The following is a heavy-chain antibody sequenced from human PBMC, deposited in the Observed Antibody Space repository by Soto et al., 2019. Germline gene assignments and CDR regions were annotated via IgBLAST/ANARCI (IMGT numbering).Heavy chain of an antibody. CDR2: FSHTGGT. Sequence: SETLSLTCAVSGASISSGGHSWTWIRQPPGEGLEWIGYFSHTGGTYYNPSLKSRVIISVDGSKNHLSLKLRSVTAADTAGYYCARLNGDPDSWGQGTLVTVSS. D-gene: IGHD7-27*01. J-gene: IGHJ4*02. V-gene: IGHV4-30-2*01. CDR1: GASISSGGHS. CDR3: ARLNGDPDS.